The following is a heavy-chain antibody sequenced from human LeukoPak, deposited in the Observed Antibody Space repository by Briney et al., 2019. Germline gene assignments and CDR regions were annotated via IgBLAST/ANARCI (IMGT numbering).Heavy chain of an antibody. CDR2: INWKIDTI. V-gene: IGHV3-9*03. Sequence: GASLRLYCVATGLTFDEYAIHWVRLLPGKGLEWDSGINWKIDTIGHADSGKGRLTICRADANNSLYLQMNSLRADDMALYYCVKGGYNTSSGFFDYWGQGTLVTVYS. D-gene: IGHD3-10*01. CDR1: GLTFDEYA. J-gene: IGHJ4*02. CDR3: VKGGYNTSSGFFDY.